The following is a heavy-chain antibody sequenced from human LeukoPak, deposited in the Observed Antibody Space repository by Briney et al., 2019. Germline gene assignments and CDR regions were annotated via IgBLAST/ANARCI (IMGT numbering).Heavy chain of an antibody. CDR3: AKDVYGDYGGLDY. Sequence: GGSLRLSCAASGFPFSTYAMSWVRQAPGKGPEWVSSIRGSDGSTYYADSVKGRFPISRDNSKNTLYLQMNSLRAEDTAVYYCAKDVYGDYGGLDYWGQGTLVTVSS. CDR2: IRGSDGST. J-gene: IGHJ4*02. D-gene: IGHD4-17*01. CDR1: GFPFSTYA. V-gene: IGHV3-23*01.